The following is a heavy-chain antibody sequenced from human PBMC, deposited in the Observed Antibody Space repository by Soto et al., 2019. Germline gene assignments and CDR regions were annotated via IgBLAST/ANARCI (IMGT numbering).Heavy chain of an antibody. J-gene: IGHJ3*02. CDR2: IRSKANSYAT. CDR3: TRLAGLDDAFDI. CDR1: GFTFSGSA. Sequence: GGSMRLSCAASGFTFSGSAMHWVRQASGKGLERVGRIRSKANSYATAYAASVKGRFTISRDDSKNTAYLQMNSLKTEDTAVYYCTRLAGLDDAFDIWCQGTRVTVSS. V-gene: IGHV3-73*01. D-gene: IGHD2-15*01.